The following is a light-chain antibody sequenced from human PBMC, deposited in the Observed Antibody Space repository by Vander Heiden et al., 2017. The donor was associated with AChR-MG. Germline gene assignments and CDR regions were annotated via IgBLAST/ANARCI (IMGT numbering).Light chain of an antibody. Sequence: EIVLTQPPGTLSLSPPGRATLSCRASQSVSSSYLAWYQQKPGQAPRLLIYGASSRATGIPNRFSGSGSGTDFTLTISRLEPEDFAVYYCQQYDSSPALTFGGGTTVEIK. CDR3: QQYDSSPALT. V-gene: IGKV3-20*01. J-gene: IGKJ4*01. CDR2: GAS. CDR1: QSVSSSY.